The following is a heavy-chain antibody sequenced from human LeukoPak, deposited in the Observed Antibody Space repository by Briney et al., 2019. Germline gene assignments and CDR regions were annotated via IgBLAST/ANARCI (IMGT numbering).Heavy chain of an antibody. D-gene: IGHD6-19*01. CDR3: ARDYKYSSGWYGVDYYYGMDV. CDR2: IYYSGST. CDR1: GGSISSYY. J-gene: IGHJ6*02. V-gene: IGHV4-59*01. Sequence: SETLSLTCTVSGGSISSYYWSWIRQPPGKGLEWIGYIYYSGSTNYNPSLKSRVTISVDTSKNQFSLKLSSVTAAGTAVYYCARDYKYSSGWYGVDYYYGMDVWGQGTTVTVSS.